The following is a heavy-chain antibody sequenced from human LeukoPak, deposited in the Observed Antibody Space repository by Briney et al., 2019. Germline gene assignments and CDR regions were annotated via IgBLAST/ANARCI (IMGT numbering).Heavy chain of an antibody. J-gene: IGHJ2*01. D-gene: IGHD3-10*01. CDR2: IYYTGNT. Sequence: TSSETLSLTCTVSGGSISSSGYYWSWIRRHPGKGLDWIGYIYYTGNTYYNPSLKSRITISVDTSEKQFSLRLTSVTAADTAVYYCARGYGSGSYSRREFWYFDLWGPGTLITVSS. CDR3: ARGYGSGSYSRREFWYFDL. V-gene: IGHV4-31*03. CDR1: GGSISSSGYY.